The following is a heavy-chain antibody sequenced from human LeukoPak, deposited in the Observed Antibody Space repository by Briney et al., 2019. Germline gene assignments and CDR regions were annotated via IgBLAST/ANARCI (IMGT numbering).Heavy chain of an antibody. CDR2: IKQDGSEQ. Sequence: GGSLRLSCAASGFTFTTYWMGWVRQAPGKGLEWVANIKQDGSEQYYVDSVKGRFTISRDNSKNSFYLQMNSLTTEDTAVYFCAKTRPRIVVSGSVDNWGQGTLVTVSS. V-gene: IGHV3-7*01. CDR3: AKTRPRIVVSGSVDN. J-gene: IGHJ4*02. CDR1: GFTFTTYW. D-gene: IGHD2-15*01.